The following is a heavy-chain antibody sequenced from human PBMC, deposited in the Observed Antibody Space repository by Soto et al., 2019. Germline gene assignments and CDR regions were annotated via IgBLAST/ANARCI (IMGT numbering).Heavy chain of an antibody. CDR3: ARDRPSYDSSGYPHSYYFDY. D-gene: IGHD3-22*01. J-gene: IGHJ4*02. Sequence: QVQLVQSGAEVKKPGSSVKVSCKASGGTFSSYAISWVRQAPGQGLEWMGGIIPIFGTANYAQKFQGRVTINADESTSTAYMELSSLRSEDTAVYYCARDRPSYDSSGYPHSYYFDYWGQGTLVTVSS. CDR1: GGTFSSYA. V-gene: IGHV1-69*01. CDR2: IIPIFGTA.